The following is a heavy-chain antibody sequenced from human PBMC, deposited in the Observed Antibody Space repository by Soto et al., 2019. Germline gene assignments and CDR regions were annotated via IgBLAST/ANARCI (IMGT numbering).Heavy chain of an antibody. J-gene: IGHJ4*02. CDR2: ISYNGDTT. CDR3: ARDQIPGPPDYCDY. V-gene: IGHV3-30-3*01. CDR1: GFAFSSYA. Sequence: GGSMRLSCAASGFAFSSYAMHWVRQAPGKGLEWVAVISYNGDTTYYAESVKGRFTISRDNSKNTLYLQMNSLRAEDTAVYYCARDQIPGPPDYCDYWGQGTLVTVSS.